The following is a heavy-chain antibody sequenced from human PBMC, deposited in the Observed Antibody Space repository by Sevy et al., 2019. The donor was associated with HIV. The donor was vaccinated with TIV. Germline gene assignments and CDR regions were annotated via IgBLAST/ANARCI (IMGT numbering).Heavy chain of an antibody. Sequence: GGSLRLSCAASGFTFSSYWMSWVRRAPGKGLEWVANIKQDGSEKYYVDSVKGRFTISRDNAKNSLYLQMNSLRAEDTAVYYCARDSSGWAFDYWGQGTLVTVSS. CDR2: IKQDGSEK. D-gene: IGHD6-19*01. CDR3: ARDSSGWAFDY. V-gene: IGHV3-7*01. J-gene: IGHJ4*02. CDR1: GFTFSSYW.